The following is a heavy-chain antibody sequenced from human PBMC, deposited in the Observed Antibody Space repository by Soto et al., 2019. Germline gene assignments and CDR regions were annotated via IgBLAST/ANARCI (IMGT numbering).Heavy chain of an antibody. CDR3: ARHLGGYCSSGSCPHGSDP. Sequence: QVQLVQSGAEVKKPGSSVKVSCKASGGTFSSYAISWVRQAPGQGLEWMGGIIPIFGTANYAQKFQGRVTITADESTSTAYMELSSLRSEDTAVYYCARHLGGYCSSGSCPHGSDPWGQGTLVTVSS. J-gene: IGHJ5*02. D-gene: IGHD2-15*01. V-gene: IGHV1-69*12. CDR2: IIPIFGTA. CDR1: GGTFSSYA.